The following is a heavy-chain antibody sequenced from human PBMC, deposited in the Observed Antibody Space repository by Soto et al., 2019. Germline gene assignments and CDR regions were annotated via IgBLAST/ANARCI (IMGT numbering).Heavy chain of an antibody. V-gene: IGHV1-18*04. J-gene: IGHJ5*02. Sequence: ASVKVSCKASGYTFTSYGISWVRQAPGQGLEWMGWISAYNGNTNYAQKLQGRVTMTTDTSTSTAYIERRSLRSDETAMYYCARDLGYCSSTSSYPGVNWFYPWGQGTLVTVSS. CDR3: ARDLGYCSSTSSYPGVNWFYP. D-gene: IGHD2-2*01. CDR2: ISAYNGNT. CDR1: GYTFTSYG.